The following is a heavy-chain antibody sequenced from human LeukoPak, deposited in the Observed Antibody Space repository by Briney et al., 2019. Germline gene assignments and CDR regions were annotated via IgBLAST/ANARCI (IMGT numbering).Heavy chain of an antibody. Sequence: GGSLRLSCAASGFTFSSYSMYWVRQAPGKGLEWVSSISSSSSYIYYADSVKGRFTISRDNAKNSLYLQMNSLRAEDTAVYYCARALGDYGAHYFDYWGQGTLVTVSS. D-gene: IGHD4-17*01. V-gene: IGHV3-21*01. CDR1: GFTFSSYS. CDR3: ARALGDYGAHYFDY. CDR2: ISSSSSYI. J-gene: IGHJ4*02.